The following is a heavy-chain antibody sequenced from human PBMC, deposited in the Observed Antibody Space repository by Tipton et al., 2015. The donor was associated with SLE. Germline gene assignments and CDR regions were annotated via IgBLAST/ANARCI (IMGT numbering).Heavy chain of an antibody. D-gene: IGHD6-13*01. J-gene: IGHJ3*02. CDR3: ARGPHQIAAAGAAGI. CDR1: GFTFSDYY. V-gene: IGHV3-11*04. Sequence: SLRLSCAASGFTFSDYYLSWIRQAPGKGLEWVSYISSSGSTIYYADSVKGRFTVSRDNAKNSLYLQMNSLRAEDTAVYYCARGPHQIAAAGAAGIWGQGTMVTVSS. CDR2: ISSSGSTI.